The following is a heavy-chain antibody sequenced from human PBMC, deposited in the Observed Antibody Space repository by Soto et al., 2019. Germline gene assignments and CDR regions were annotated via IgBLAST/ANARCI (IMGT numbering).Heavy chain of an antibody. Sequence: SVKVSCKASGGTFSSYTISWVRQAPGQGLEWMGRIIPILGIANYAQKLQVRVTITADKSTSTAYMELSSLRSEDTAVYYCVVMFITMVRGVTEPTNGMDVWGQGTTVTVSS. CDR3: VVMFITMVRGVTEPTNGMDV. D-gene: IGHD3-10*01. CDR2: IIPILGIA. J-gene: IGHJ6*02. V-gene: IGHV1-69*02. CDR1: GGTFSSYT.